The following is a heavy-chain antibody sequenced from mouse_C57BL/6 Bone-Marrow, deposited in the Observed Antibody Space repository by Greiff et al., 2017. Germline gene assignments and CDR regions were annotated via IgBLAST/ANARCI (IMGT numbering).Heavy chain of an antibody. J-gene: IGHJ4*01. D-gene: IGHD1-1*01. CDR3: ANKVYYCGSRVVYYAMDY. CDR1: GYSFTSYY. V-gene: IGHV1-66*01. CDR2: IYPGSGNT. Sequence: VQLQQSGPELVKPGASVKISCKASGYSFTSYYIHWVKQRPGQGLEWIGWIYPGSGNTKYNEKFKGKATLTADTSSSTAYMQLSSLTYEDSAVYYCANKVYYCGSRVVYYAMDYRGQGTSVTVSS.